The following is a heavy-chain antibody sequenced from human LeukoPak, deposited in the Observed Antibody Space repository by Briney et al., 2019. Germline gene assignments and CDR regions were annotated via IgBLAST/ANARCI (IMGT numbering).Heavy chain of an antibody. CDR1: GFTFSSYW. CDR2: IKQDGSEK. J-gene: IGHJ4*02. CDR3: AREGDVGMATTVNFDY. V-gene: IGHV3-7*01. Sequence: GGSLRLSCAASGFTFSSYWMSWVRQAPGKGLEWVANIKQDGSEKYYVDSVKGRFTISRDNAKNSLYLQMNRLRAEDKAVYYCAREGDVGMATTVNFDYWGQGTLVTVSS. D-gene: IGHD5-24*01.